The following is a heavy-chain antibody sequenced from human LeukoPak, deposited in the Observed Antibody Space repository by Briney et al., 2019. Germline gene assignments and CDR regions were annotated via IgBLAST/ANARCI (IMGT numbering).Heavy chain of an antibody. D-gene: IGHD6-19*01. CDR1: GFTFSSYA. J-gene: IGHJ3*02. Sequence: GRSLRLSCAASGFTFSSYAMHWVRQAPGKGLEWVAVISYDGSNKYYADSVKGRFTISRDNSKNTLYLQMNSLRAEDTAVYYYARDIAVAGTLDAFDIWGQGTMVTVSS. V-gene: IGHV3-30-3*01. CDR2: ISYDGSNK. CDR3: ARDIAVAGTLDAFDI.